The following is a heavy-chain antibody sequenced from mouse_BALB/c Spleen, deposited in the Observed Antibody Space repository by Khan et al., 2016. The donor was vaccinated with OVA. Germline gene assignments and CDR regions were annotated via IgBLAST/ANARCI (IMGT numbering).Heavy chain of an antibody. V-gene: IGHV9-3-1*01. CDR1: GYTFTDYV. J-gene: IGHJ2*01. Sequence: IQLVQSGPELKKPGETVKISCKASGYTFTDYVMNWVKQAPGKGLKWMGWINTYTGEPTYSDDFKGRFAFSLETSASTAYLQINNLKNEDTATYFCARGNRDFGYWGQGTTLTVSS. CDR2: INTYTGEP. CDR3: ARGNRDFGY. D-gene: IGHD2-1*01.